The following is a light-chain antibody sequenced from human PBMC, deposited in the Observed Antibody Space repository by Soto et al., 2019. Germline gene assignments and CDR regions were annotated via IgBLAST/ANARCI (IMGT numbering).Light chain of an antibody. J-gene: IGLJ3*02. CDR3: AARDDSLTAVL. CDR2: NND. V-gene: IGLV1-44*01. CDR1: SSNIGSNT. Sequence: QLVLTQPPSASGTPGQSVTISCSGSSSNIGSNTVNWYQQLSGAAPKLLIHNNDQRPSGVPDRFSGSKSDTSASLAISGLQSADEADYYCAARDDSLTAVLFGGGTKLTVL.